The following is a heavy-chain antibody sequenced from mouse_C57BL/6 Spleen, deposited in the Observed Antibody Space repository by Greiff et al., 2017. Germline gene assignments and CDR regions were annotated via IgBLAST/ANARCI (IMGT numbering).Heavy chain of an antibody. V-gene: IGHV14-4*01. CDR1: GFNIKDDY. J-gene: IGHJ3*01. Sequence: EVQLVESGAELVRPGASVKLSCTASGFNIKDDYMHWVKQRPEQGLEWIGWIDPENGDTEYASKFQGKATITASTSSNTAYLQLSSLSSEDTAVSYCTAPYDYDPFAYWGQGTLVTVSA. CDR2: IDPENGDT. CDR3: TAPYDYDPFAY. D-gene: IGHD2-4*01.